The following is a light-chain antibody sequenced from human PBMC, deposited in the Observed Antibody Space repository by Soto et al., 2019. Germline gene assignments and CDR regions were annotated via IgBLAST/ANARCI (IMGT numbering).Light chain of an antibody. CDR3: CSYAGSNYV. J-gene: IGLJ1*01. V-gene: IGLV2-23*02. CDR1: SSDVGSYNL. Sequence: QSVLTQPASVSGSPGQSITISCTGTSSDVGSYNLVSWYQQHPGKAHKLMIYEVTKRPSGVSNRFSGSKSDNTASLIISGLQAEDEADYYCCSYAGSNYVFGTGTKVTVL. CDR2: EVT.